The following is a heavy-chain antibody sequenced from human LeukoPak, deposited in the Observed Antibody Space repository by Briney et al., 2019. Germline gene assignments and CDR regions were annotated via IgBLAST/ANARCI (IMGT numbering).Heavy chain of an antibody. CDR3: AKGRDFWSGPSSFDY. CDR1: GFTFDDYA. V-gene: IGHV3-9*01. D-gene: IGHD3-3*01. CDR2: ISWNSGSI. Sequence: GGSLRLSCAASGFTFDDYAMHWVRQAPGKGLGWVSGISWNSGSIGYADSVKGRFTISRDNAMNSLYLQMNSLRAEDTAVYYCAKGRDFWSGPSSFDYWGQGTLVTVSS. J-gene: IGHJ4*02.